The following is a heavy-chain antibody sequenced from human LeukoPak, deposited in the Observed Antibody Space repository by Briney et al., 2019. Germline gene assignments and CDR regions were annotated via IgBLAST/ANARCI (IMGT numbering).Heavy chain of an antibody. CDR2: IFDGKTI. D-gene: IGHD4-23*01. CDR1: GESLNYYY. V-gene: IGHV4-34*12. Sequence: SETQSLTCAVYGESLNYYYWSWIRQSPGNGLEWIGDIFDGKTINYNPSLKSRVTISAATSSQQFSLNLKSVTAADTAVYFCASGAWAARLNSWAQGALVIVSS. CDR3: ASGAWAARLNS. J-gene: IGHJ4*02.